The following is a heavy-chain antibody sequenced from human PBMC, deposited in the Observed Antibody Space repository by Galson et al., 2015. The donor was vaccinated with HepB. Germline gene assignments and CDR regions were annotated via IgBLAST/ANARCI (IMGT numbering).Heavy chain of an antibody. J-gene: IGHJ3*02. CDR1: GFTFSNYA. V-gene: IGHV3-30*02. CDR2: IQYDGRSP. Sequence: SLRLSCAASGFTFSNYAMYWVRQPPGKGLEWVAFIQYDGRSPYYANSVKGRFTISRDNSKNTLYLLMNSLRTEDTAVYYCTKDVGPTTAYGAFDIWGQGTMVTVSS. D-gene: IGHD1-26*01. CDR3: TKDVGPTTAYGAFDI.